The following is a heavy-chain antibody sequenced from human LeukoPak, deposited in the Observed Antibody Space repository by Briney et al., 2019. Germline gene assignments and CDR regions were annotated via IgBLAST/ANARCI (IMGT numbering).Heavy chain of an antibody. V-gene: IGHV3-7*01. CDR3: SRCEDY. CDR1: GFTFSSYW. CDR2: ISDDGGRI. Sequence: GGSLRLSCAASGFTFSSYWMSWVRQAPGKGLEWVASISDDGGRIFYVDSVKGRFTISRDNAKNSLYLQMNSLRAEDTAIYYCSRCEDYWGQGTLVTASS. J-gene: IGHJ4*02.